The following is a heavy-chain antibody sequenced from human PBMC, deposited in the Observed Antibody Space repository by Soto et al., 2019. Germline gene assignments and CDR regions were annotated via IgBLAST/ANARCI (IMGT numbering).Heavy chain of an antibody. CDR3: ASLPMFGVVRQDKRWFDP. D-gene: IGHD3-3*02. J-gene: IGHJ5*02. CDR2: IYHSGTT. V-gene: IGHV4-38-2*01. Sequence: SETLSLTCAVSGYSISSGYYWGWIRQPPEKGLEWIGSIYHSGTTYYNPSLKSRVTMSVDTSRNQFSLKLTSVTAADTGVYYCASLPMFGVVRQDKRWFDPWGQGILVTVSS. CDR1: GYSISSGYY.